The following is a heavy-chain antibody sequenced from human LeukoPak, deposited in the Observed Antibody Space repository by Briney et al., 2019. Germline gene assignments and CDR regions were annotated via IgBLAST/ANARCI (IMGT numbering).Heavy chain of an antibody. CDR3: TRVYKWFGELDYYYMDV. CDR1: GFTFSDYY. V-gene: IGHV3-49*03. CDR2: IRSKAYGGTT. Sequence: GGSLRLSCAASGFTFSDYYMSWIRQAPGKGLEWVGFIRSKAYGGTTEYAASVKGRFTISRDDSKSIAYLQMNSLKTEDTAVYYCTRVYKWFGELDYYYMDVWGKGTTVTISS. D-gene: IGHD3-10*01. J-gene: IGHJ6*03.